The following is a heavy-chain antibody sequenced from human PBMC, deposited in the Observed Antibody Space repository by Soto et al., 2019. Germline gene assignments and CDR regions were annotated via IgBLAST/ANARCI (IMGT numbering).Heavy chain of an antibody. Sequence: EVQLLESGGGLVQPGGSLRLSCAASGLSFSNYAMSWVRQAPGKGLEWVSTISGSGGSTYFADSVKGRFTISRDNSKSTLYLQMNSLRAEDTALYYCAKDIGYSYDSSGYYWDAFDIWGQGTMVTVSS. J-gene: IGHJ3*02. V-gene: IGHV3-23*01. CDR2: ISGSGGST. CDR3: AKDIGYSYDSSGYYWDAFDI. CDR1: GLSFSNYA. D-gene: IGHD3-22*01.